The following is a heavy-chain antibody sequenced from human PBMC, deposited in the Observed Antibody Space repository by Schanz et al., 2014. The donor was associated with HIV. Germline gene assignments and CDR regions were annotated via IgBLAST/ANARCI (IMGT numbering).Heavy chain of an antibody. J-gene: IGHJ4*02. D-gene: IGHD4-17*01. V-gene: IGHV3-33*01. CDR3: YGDESGY. CDR1: GFIFSSYG. Sequence: QVQLVESGGGVVQPGRSLRLSCAASGFIFSSYGMYWVRPPPGKGLEWVAAIWYDESHKGYADSVKGRFTISRDNSKNTLYLQMNSLRAEDTAVYYCYGDESGYWGQGTLATVSS. CDR2: IWYDESHK.